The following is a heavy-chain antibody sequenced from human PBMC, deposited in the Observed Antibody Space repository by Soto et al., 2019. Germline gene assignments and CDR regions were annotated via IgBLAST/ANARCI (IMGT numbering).Heavy chain of an antibody. J-gene: IGHJ5*02. D-gene: IGHD3-3*01. Sequence: ASVKVSCKASGYTFTSYGISWVRQAPGQGLEWMGWISAYNGNTNYAQKLQGRVTMTTDTSTSTAYMELRSLRSDDTAVYYCERGKYYDFWSGSPPHWFDPWGQGTLVTVSS. CDR1: GYTFTSYG. CDR2: ISAYNGNT. V-gene: IGHV1-18*01. CDR3: ERGKYYDFWSGSPPHWFDP.